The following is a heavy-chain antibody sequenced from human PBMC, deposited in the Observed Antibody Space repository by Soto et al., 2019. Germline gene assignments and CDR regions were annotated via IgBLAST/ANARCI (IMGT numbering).Heavy chain of an antibody. Sequence: GESLKISCKGSRYSFTTYWIGWVRQMPGKGLEWMGIIYPSDSDTRYSPSFQGQGQVTISADKSIGTAYLQWTSLKASDTAMYYCVRLFGGNITHYRAPIDYWGQGTLVTVSS. D-gene: IGHD2-15*01. CDR1: RYSFTTYW. CDR2: IYPSDSDT. CDR3: VRLFGGNITHYRAPIDY. J-gene: IGHJ4*02. V-gene: IGHV5-51*01.